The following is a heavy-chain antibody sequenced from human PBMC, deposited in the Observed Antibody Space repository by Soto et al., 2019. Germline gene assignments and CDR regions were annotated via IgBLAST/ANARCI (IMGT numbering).Heavy chain of an antibody. CDR1: GHKFSTYA. J-gene: IGHJ6*02. Sequence: EVQRLESGGGLVQPGVPLRLSCGASGHKFSTYAMTWVRQTPGKGLEWVATISDSGDRTYSADSVMGRFTISRDNSGNALDLQMNILRAEATGMYYSVKDWSGKKCPCMDVWGQGSTVTVSS. CDR3: VKDWSGKKCPCMDV. V-gene: IGHV3-23*01. D-gene: IGHD3-3*01. CDR2: ISDSGDRT.